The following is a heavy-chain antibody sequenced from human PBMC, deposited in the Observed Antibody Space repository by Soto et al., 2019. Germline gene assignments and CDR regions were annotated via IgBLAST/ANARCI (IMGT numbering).Heavy chain of an antibody. CDR1: GFSFNGYA. V-gene: IGHV3-23*01. CDR3: SKDGVRRAVNDALDI. J-gene: IGHJ3*02. CDR2: VNEDVDST. D-gene: IGHD6-19*01. Sequence: EVERLESGGGVVQPGGSLSLSCAASGFSFNGYAMTSVRQAPGKGLEWLSDVNEDVDSTYYADSVKGRFNISRDNSKNTVFLEMNSLRAEDTTAYHVSKDGVRRAVNDALDIWGQGTIVIGSS.